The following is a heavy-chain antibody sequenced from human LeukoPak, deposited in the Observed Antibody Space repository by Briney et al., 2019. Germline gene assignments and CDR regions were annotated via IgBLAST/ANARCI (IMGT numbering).Heavy chain of an antibody. CDR3: ARDRGYSYGYDY. J-gene: IGHJ4*02. Sequence: ASVKVSCKASGGVFTTYAISWVRQAPGQGLEWMGWINPNSGGTNYAQKFQGWVTMTRDTSISTAYMELSRLRSDDTAVYYCARDRGYSYGYDYWGQGTLVTVSS. CDR2: INPNSGGT. CDR1: GGVFTTYA. D-gene: IGHD5-18*01. V-gene: IGHV1-2*04.